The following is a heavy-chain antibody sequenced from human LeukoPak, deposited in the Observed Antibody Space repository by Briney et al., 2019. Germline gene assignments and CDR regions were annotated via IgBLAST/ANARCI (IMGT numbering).Heavy chain of an antibody. J-gene: IGHJ4*02. CDR3: AKDNAYYYADY. D-gene: IGHD3-10*01. V-gene: IGHV3-30*02. Sequence: PGGSLRLSCAASGFTFSSYGIHWVRQAPGKGLEWVTFIGHDGRNKYYADSVKGRFTISRDNSKNTLYLQMNSLRAEDTAVYYCAKDNAYYYADYWGQGTLVTVSS. CDR1: GFTFSSYG. CDR2: IGHDGRNK.